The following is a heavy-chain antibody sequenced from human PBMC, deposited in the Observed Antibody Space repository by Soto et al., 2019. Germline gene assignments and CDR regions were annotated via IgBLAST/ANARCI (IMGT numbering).Heavy chain of an antibody. CDR3: ARDGGSLGY. D-gene: IGHD1-26*01. CDR1: GFTFSRYS. J-gene: IGHJ4*02. CDR2: ISSSSSTI. V-gene: IGHV3-48*02. Sequence: EVQLVESGGGLVQPGGSLRLSCAASGFTFSRYSMNWVRQAPGKGLEWVSYISSSSSTIYYADSVKGRFTISRDNAKNSLYLPINSLRDEDTAVDYCARDGGSLGYWGQGTLVTDSS.